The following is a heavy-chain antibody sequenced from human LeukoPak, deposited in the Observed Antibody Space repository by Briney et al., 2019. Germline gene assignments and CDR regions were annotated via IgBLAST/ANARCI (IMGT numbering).Heavy chain of an antibody. CDR1: GYTFTSYG. D-gene: IGHD3-9*01. J-gene: IGHJ5*02. Sequence: ASVKVSCKASGYTFTSYGISWVRQAPGQGLEWMGWISAYNGNTNYAQKLQGRVTMTTDTPTSTAYMELRSLRSDDTAVYYCASCGYFDCLNWFDPWGQGTLVTVSS. CDR3: ASCGYFDCLNWFDP. V-gene: IGHV1-18*01. CDR2: ISAYNGNT.